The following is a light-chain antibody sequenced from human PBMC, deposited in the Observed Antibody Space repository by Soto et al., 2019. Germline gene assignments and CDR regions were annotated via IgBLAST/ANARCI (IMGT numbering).Light chain of an antibody. V-gene: IGKV3-20*01. CDR2: GAF. CDR3: LQYDNSPRT. J-gene: IGKJ4*01. CDR1: PSVSRSY. Sequence: EIVLTQSPGTLSLSPGGRGTPSCRAHPSVSRSYLAWYQQKPGQAPRLLIYGAFSRATGIPDRFSGSGSGSDFTLTISRLEPEDFAVYYCLQYDNSPRTFGGGTKVEIK.